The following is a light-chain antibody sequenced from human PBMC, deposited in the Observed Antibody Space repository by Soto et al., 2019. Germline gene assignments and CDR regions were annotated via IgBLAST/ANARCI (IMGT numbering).Light chain of an antibody. CDR3: SSYTNHSTRV. V-gene: IGLV2-14*01. CDR1: SSDIGGYKY. CDR2: EVS. J-gene: IGLJ1*01. Sequence: QSVLTLPASVSGSPGQSITISCTGTSSDIGGYKYVSWYQHHPGKAPKLIIYEVSYRPSGVSNRFSGSKSGNTASLTISGLQAEDEADYYCSSYTNHSTRVFGTGTKVTVL.